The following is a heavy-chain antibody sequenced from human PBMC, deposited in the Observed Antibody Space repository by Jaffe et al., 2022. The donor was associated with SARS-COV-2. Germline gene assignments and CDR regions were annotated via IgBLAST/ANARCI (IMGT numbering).Heavy chain of an antibody. CDR1: GGSISSYY. D-gene: IGHD6-6*01. CDR2: IYYSGST. Sequence: QVQLQESGPGLVKPSETLSLTCTVSGGSISSYYWSWIRQPPGKGLEWIGYIYYSGSTNYNPSLKSRVTISVDTSKNQFSLKLSSVTAADTAVYYCARDTQYSSSSRPKRGYYYGMDVWGQGTTVTVSS. CDR3: ARDTQYSSSSRPKRGYYYGMDV. J-gene: IGHJ6*02. V-gene: IGHV4-59*01.